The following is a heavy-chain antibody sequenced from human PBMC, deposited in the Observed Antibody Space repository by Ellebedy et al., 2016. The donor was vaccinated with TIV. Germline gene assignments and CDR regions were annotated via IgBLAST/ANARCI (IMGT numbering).Heavy chain of an antibody. D-gene: IGHD2-15*01. CDR2: IYWNDDK. J-gene: IGHJ6*02. Sequence: SGPTLVKPTQTLTLTCTFSGFSLSTSGMCVSWIRQPPGKALEWLGFIYWNDDKRYSPSLKSRLTITKDTSKNQVVLTMTNMDPVDTGTYFCAHRRLQLGPPYHSFYGMDVWGQGASVTVSS. CDR1: GFSLSTSGMC. CDR3: AHRRLQLGPPYHSFYGMDV. V-gene: IGHV2-5*08.